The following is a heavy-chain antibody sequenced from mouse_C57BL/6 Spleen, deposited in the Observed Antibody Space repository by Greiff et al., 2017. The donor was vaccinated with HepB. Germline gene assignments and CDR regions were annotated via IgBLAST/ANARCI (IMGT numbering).Heavy chain of an antibody. Sequence: ESGPGLVKPSQSLSLTCSVTGYSITSGYYWNWIRQFPGNKLEWMGYISYDGSNNYNPSLKNRISITRDTSKNQFFLKLNSVTTEDTATYYCERGRDGPLAYWGQGTLVTVSA. CDR1: GYSITSGYY. D-gene: IGHD2-3*01. CDR3: ERGRDGPLAY. J-gene: IGHJ3*01. V-gene: IGHV3-6*01. CDR2: ISYDGSN.